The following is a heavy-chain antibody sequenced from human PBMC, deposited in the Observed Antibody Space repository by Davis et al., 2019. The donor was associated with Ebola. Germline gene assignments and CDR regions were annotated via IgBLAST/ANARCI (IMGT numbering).Heavy chain of an antibody. Sequence: PGGSLRLSCAASGFIFSSYPMSWVRQAPGKGLEWVSGISGGGTSTFYADSVKGRFTISRDNSKNTLHLQMNSLRVEDMAVYYCAKSSPLVVVAATLFDYWGQGTLVTVSS. J-gene: IGHJ4*02. CDR1: GFIFSSYP. CDR3: AKSSPLVVVAATLFDY. V-gene: IGHV3-23*01. CDR2: ISGGGTST. D-gene: IGHD2-15*01.